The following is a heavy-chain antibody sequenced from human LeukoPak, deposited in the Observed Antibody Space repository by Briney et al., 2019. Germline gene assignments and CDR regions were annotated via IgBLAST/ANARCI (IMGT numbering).Heavy chain of an antibody. CDR3: AKRSYGGKSPGIDY. D-gene: IGHD4-23*01. Sequence: PGGSLRLSCAASGFTFGSYAMSWVRQAPGKGLEWVSAISGSGGSTYYADSVKGRFTISRDNSKNTLYLQMNSLRAEDTAVYYCAKRSYGGKSPGIDYWGQGTLVTVSS. V-gene: IGHV3-23*01. CDR1: GFTFGSYA. CDR2: ISGSGGST. J-gene: IGHJ4*02.